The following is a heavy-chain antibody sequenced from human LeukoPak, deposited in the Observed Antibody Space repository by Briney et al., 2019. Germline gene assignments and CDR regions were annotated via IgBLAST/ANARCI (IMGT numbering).Heavy chain of an antibody. J-gene: IGHJ4*02. V-gene: IGHV1-69*01. CDR3: ARGSSSWYGGLDY. Sequence: SVKVSCKASERTFSSYAISWVRQAPGQGLEWMGGIIPIFGTANYAQKFQGRVTITADESTSTAYMELSSLRSEDTAVYYCARGSSSWYGGLDYWGQGTLVTASS. D-gene: IGHD6-13*01. CDR2: IIPIFGTA. CDR1: ERTFSSYA.